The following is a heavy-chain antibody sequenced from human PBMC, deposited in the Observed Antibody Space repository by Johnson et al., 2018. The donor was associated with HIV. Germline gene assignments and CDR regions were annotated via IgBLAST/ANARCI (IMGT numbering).Heavy chain of an antibody. CDR1: GFTFSSYG. V-gene: IGHV3-30*03. J-gene: IGHJ3*02. D-gene: IGHD5-24*01. CDR2: ISYDGSNK. CDR3: ARGVGDGYNLSAFDI. Sequence: QVQLVESGGGVVQPGRSLRLSCAASGFTFSSYGMHWVRQAPGKGLEWVAVISYDGSNKYYADSVKGRFTISRDNSKNTLYLQMNSLRAEDTAVYYCARGVGDGYNLSAFDIWGQGTMVTVSS.